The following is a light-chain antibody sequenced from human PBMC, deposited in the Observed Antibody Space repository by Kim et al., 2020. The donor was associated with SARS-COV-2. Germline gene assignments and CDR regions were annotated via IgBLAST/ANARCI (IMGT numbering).Light chain of an antibody. CDR1: QNINTY. J-gene: IGKJ1*01. V-gene: IGKV1-39*01. CDR3: QQSYTTPRT. CDR2: AAS. Sequence: ASVGDRVTIPCRASQNINTYLNWYQQKPGTAPKLLVYAASTLQSGVPSRFSGGGSGTDFSLTISSLQPEDFAVYFCQQSYTTPRTFGLGTKVDIK.